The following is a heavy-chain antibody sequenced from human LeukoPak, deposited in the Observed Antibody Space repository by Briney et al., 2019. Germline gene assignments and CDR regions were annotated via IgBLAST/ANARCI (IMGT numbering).Heavy chain of an antibody. V-gene: IGHV1-46*01. D-gene: IGHD3-10*01. CDR1: GYTFTSYY. J-gene: IGHJ5*02. CDR3: AAIFSSIIGWFDP. CDR2: INPSGGST. Sequence: ASVKVSCKASGYTFTSYYMHWVRQAPGQGLEWMGIINPSGGSTSYAQKFQGRVTMTRDTSTSTVYMDLSSLRSEDTAVYYCAAIFSSIIGWFDPWGQGTLVTVSS.